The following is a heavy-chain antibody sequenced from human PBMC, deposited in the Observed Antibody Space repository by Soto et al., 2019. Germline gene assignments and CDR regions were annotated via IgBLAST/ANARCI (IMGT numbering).Heavy chain of an antibody. Sequence: HPGGSLRLSCAASGFIFNNYFMSWVRQAPGKGLEWVANIKQDGSEKYYVDSVRGRFTISRDNTKNSVYLEMNSLRAEDTAVYYCARDGDYIHPPLDYWGQGTLVTVSS. CDR3: ARDGDYIHPPLDY. CDR2: IKQDGSEK. D-gene: IGHD4-4*01. CDR1: GFIFNNYF. V-gene: IGHV3-7*01. J-gene: IGHJ4*02.